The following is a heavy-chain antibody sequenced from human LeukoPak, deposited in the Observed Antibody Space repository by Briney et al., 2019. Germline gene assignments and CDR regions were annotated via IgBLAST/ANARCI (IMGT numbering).Heavy chain of an antibody. Sequence: SQTLSPTCTVSGGSISSGDYYWTWIRQPPGKGLEWVGYIFYTGVTNYNPSLKSRATMSIDTSKNQFPLKLSSVTAADTAVYYCARGPNYYDSSGFDAFDIWGQGTMVTVSS. V-gene: IGHV4-30-4*01. J-gene: IGHJ3*02. D-gene: IGHD3-22*01. CDR1: GGSISSGDYY. CDR3: ARGPNYYDSSGFDAFDI. CDR2: IFYTGVT.